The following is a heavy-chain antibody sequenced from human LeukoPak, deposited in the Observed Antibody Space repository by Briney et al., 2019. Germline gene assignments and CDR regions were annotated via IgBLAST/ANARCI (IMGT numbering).Heavy chain of an antibody. D-gene: IGHD6-6*01. CDR1: GFTFSSYG. V-gene: IGHV3-30*03. Sequence: HPGRSLRLSCAAAGFTFSSYGMHWVRQAPGKGLEWVAVISYDGSNKYYADSVKGRFTISRDNSKNTLYLQMNSLRAEDTAVYYCARHLGAARPVYWGQGTLVTVSS. J-gene: IGHJ4*02. CDR3: ARHLGAARPVY. CDR2: ISYDGSNK.